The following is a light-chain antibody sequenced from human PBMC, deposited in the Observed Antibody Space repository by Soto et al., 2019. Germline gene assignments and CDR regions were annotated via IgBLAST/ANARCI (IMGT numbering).Light chain of an antibody. CDR1: SSNIGAGYD. V-gene: IGLV1-40*01. Sequence: QAVVTQPPSVSGAPGQRVTISCTGSSSNIGAGYDVHWYQQLPGTAPKLLIYGNSNRPSGVPDRFSGSKSGTSASLAITGLQAEDEADYYCQSYDSSLRGRVFGGGTKLTVL. J-gene: IGLJ3*02. CDR3: QSYDSSLRGRV. CDR2: GNS.